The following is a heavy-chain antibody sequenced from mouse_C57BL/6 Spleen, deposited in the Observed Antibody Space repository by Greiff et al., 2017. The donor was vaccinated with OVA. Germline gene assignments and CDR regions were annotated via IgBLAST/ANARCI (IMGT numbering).Heavy chain of an antibody. CDR3: ARAFDGNYGYFDV. CDR2: IDPSDSYT. Sequence: QVHVKQSGAELVRPGTSVKLSCKASGYTFTSYWMHWVKQRPGQGLEWIGVIDPSDSYTNYNQKFKGKATLTVDTSSSTAYMQLSSLTSEDSAVYYCARAFDGNYGYFDVWGTGTTVTVSS. D-gene: IGHD2-1*01. J-gene: IGHJ1*03. CDR1: GYTFTSYW. V-gene: IGHV1-59*01.